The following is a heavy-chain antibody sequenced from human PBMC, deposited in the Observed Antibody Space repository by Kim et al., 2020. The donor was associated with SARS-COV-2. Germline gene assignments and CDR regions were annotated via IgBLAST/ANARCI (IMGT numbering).Heavy chain of an antibody. V-gene: IGHV4-59*01. CDR1: GGSISSYY. CDR3: ARQGTVTPPLDY. CDR2: IYYSGST. J-gene: IGHJ4*02. D-gene: IGHD4-17*01. Sequence: SETLSLTCTVSGGSISSYYWSWIRQPPGKGLEWIGYIYYSGSTNYNPSLKSRVTISVDTSKNQFSLTLSSVTAADTAVYYCARQGTVTPPLDYWGQGTLV.